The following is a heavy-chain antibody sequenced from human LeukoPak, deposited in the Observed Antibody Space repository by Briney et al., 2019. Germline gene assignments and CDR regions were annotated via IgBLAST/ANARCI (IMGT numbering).Heavy chain of an antibody. CDR1: GFTFSTYS. J-gene: IGHJ6*04. CDR3: AELGITMIGGV. V-gene: IGHV3-48*01. CDR2: ISSSGNTI. D-gene: IGHD3-10*02. Sequence: GGSLRLSCAASGFTFSTYSINWVRQAPGKGLEWLSYISSSGNTIFYADSVKGRFTISRDNAQNSLYLQMNSLRAEDTAVYYCAELGITMIGGVWGKGTTVTISS.